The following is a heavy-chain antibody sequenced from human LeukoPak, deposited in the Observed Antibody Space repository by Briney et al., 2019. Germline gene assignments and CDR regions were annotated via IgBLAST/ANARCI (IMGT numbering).Heavy chain of an antibody. CDR2: IKQDGSEK. J-gene: IGHJ4*02. V-gene: IGHV3-7*01. D-gene: IGHD6-13*01. CDR1: GFTFSSYW. Sequence: GGSLRLSCAASGFTFSSYWMSWVRQAPGKGLEWVANIKQDGSEKYYADSVKGRFTISRDNSKNTLYLQMNSLRAEDTAVYYCARDRIAAAGTDYDYWGQGALVTVSS. CDR3: ARDRIAAAGTDYDY.